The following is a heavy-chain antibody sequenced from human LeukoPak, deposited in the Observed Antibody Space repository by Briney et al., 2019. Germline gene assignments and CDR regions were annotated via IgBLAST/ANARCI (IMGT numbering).Heavy chain of an antibody. D-gene: IGHD4-11*01. J-gene: IGHJ4*02. CDR3: AYGETTAFHY. CDR2: IYSGGST. Sequence: PGGSLRLSCAASGFTVSSNYMSWVRQAPGKGLEWVSVIYSGGSTYYADSVKDRFTISRDNSKNTLYLQMNSLRAEDTAIYCCAYGETTAFHYWGQGTLVTVSS. CDR1: GFTVSSNY. V-gene: IGHV3-66*01.